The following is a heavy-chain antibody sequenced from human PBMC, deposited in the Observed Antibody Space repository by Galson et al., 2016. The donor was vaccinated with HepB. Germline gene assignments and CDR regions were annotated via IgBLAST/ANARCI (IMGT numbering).Heavy chain of an antibody. J-gene: IGHJ6*02. Sequence: SLRLSCAASGFTFSSYAMHWVRQAPGKGLEWVAVISYDGSNKYYADYVKGRFTISRDNSKNTLYLQMNSLRAEDTAVYYFARDLSDIVVVPAAFLGHYGMDVWGQGTTVTVSS. CDR2: ISYDGSNK. D-gene: IGHD2-2*01. CDR3: ARDLSDIVVVPAAFLGHYGMDV. CDR1: GFTFSSYA. V-gene: IGHV3-30*04.